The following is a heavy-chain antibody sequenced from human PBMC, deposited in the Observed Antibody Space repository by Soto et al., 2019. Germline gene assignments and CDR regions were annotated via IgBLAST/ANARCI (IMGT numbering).Heavy chain of an antibody. J-gene: IGHJ4*02. CDR1: SAPIGTTAHY. CDR2: IYYTGSS. D-gene: IGHD2-2*01. CDR3: ARGEERVAMPSGY. V-gene: IGHV4-61*08. Sequence: PSGTLSLASRVASAPIGTTAHYWTCSRQRPGKGLEWIAYIYYTGSSYYNPSLKSRLTISVDTSKNQFSLKLSSVTAADTAVYYCARGEERVAMPSGYWGQGTLVTVSS.